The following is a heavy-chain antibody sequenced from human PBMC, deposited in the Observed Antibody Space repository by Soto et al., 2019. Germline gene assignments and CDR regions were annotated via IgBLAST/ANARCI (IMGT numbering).Heavy chain of an antibody. J-gene: IGHJ3*02. Sequence: GGSLRLSCTASGFTFGDYAMSWFRQAPGKGLEWVGFIRSKAYGGTTEYAASVKGRFTISRDDSKSIAYLQMNSLKTEDTAVYYCTRQEPGMNDAFDIWGQGTMVTVSS. CDR3: TRQEPGMNDAFDI. CDR1: GFTFGDYA. V-gene: IGHV3-49*03. D-gene: IGHD1-26*01. CDR2: IRSKAYGGTT.